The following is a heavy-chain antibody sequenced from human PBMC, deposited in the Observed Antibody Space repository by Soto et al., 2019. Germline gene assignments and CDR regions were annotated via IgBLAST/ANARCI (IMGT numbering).Heavy chain of an antibody. CDR3: AKDGPQTYYYDSSGYYFDY. CDR1: GFTFSSYG. Sequence: GGSLRLSCAASGFTFSSYGTHWVRQAPGKGLEWVAVISYDGSNKYYADSVKGRFTISRDNSKNTLYLQMNSLRAEDTAVYYCAKDGPQTYYYDSSGYYFDYWGQGTLVTVSS. J-gene: IGHJ4*02. D-gene: IGHD3-22*01. CDR2: ISYDGSNK. V-gene: IGHV3-30*18.